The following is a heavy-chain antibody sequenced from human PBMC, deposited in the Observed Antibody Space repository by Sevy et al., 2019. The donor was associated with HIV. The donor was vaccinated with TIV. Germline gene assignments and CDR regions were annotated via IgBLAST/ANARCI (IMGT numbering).Heavy chain of an antibody. J-gene: IGHJ6*02. V-gene: IGHV3-23*01. CDR3: AKDHYTAVTIFGVITPGYYGMDV. CDR1: GFTFNDYD. CDR2: ITGRGDTT. D-gene: IGHD3-3*01. Sequence: GGSLRLSCAASGFTFNDYDMSWVRQAPGRGLEWVSTITGRGDTTNYADSVKGRFTISRDNSKNTLYLQMNSLRAEDSAVYYCAKDHYTAVTIFGVITPGYYGMDVWGQGTTVTVSS.